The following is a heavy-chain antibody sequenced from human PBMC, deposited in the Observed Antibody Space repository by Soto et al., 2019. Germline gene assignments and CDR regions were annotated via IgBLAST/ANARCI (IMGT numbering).Heavy chain of an antibody. Sequence: GGSLRLSCAASGFTFSSYSMNWVRQAPGKGLEWVSSISRSSSYIYYADSVKGRFTISRDNAKNSLYLQMNSLRAEDTAVYYCARDSGYCSSTSCYNWFDPWGQGTLVTVSS. CDR3: ARDSGYCSSTSCYNWFDP. J-gene: IGHJ5*02. CDR1: GFTFSSYS. CDR2: ISRSSSYI. V-gene: IGHV3-21*01. D-gene: IGHD2-2*01.